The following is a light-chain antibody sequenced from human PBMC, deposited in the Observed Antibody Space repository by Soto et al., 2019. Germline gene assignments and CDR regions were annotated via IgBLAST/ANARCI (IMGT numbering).Light chain of an antibody. CDR1: QSVGRN. J-gene: IGKJ1*01. CDR2: EAS. CDR3: QQYNNWPRT. V-gene: IGKV3-15*01. Sequence: EIIMTQSPATLSVSPGERATLSCRASQSVGRNLAWYQQKPGQAPRLLIYEASTRANAIPARFSGFGSGTEFTLTISSLQSEDFADYYCQQYNNWPRTFGHGTKVDIK.